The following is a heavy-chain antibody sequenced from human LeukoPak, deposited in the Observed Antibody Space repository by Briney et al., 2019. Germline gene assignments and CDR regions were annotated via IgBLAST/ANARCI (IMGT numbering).Heavy chain of an antibody. CDR1: GGSFSGYY. Sequence: KSSETLSLTCAVYGGSFSGYYWSWIRQPPGKGLEWIGEINHSGSTNYNPSLKSRVTISVDTSKNQFSLKLSSVTAADTAVYYCARERYCSGGSCYYYGMDVWGKGTTVTVSS. V-gene: IGHV4-34*01. J-gene: IGHJ6*04. CDR2: INHSGST. CDR3: ARERYCSGGSCYYYGMDV. D-gene: IGHD2-15*01.